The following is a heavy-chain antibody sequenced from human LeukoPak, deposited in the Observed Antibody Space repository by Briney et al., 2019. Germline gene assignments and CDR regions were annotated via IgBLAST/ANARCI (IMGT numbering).Heavy chain of an antibody. J-gene: IGHJ4*02. Sequence: ASETLSLTCTVSGYSISSGYYWTWIRQPPGKGLEWIGEIYHSGNTNYHPSLKSRVTISLDKSKNQFSLKLSSVTAADTAVYYCARVGALGGHDYWGQGTLVTVSS. CDR2: IYHSGNT. V-gene: IGHV4-38-2*02. D-gene: IGHD1-26*01. CDR1: GYSISSGYY. CDR3: ARVGALGGHDY.